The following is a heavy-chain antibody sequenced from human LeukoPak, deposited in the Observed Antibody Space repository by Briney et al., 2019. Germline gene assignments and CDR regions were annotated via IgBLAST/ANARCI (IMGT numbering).Heavy chain of an antibody. Sequence: GGSLRLSCAASGFTFSSHGMHWVCQAPGKGLEWVAVIWYDGSKKYHADPVKGRFTISRDNSKNTLYLQMNSLRAEDTAVYYCARDLLGYSYDAYYFDFWGQGTLVTVSS. D-gene: IGHD5-18*01. CDR1: GFTFSSHG. CDR3: ARDLLGYSYDAYYFDF. V-gene: IGHV3-33*01. CDR2: IWYDGSKK. J-gene: IGHJ4*02.